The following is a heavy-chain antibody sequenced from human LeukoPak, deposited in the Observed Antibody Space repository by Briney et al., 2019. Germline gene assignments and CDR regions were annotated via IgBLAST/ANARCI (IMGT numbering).Heavy chain of an antibody. CDR3: ARDTPNSSGYYFDY. Sequence: SETLSLTCTVSGGSISRYYWSWVRQPPGKGLEWIGYIYYSGNANYNPSLNSRVTISVDTSKNQFSLKLSSVTAADTAVYYCARDTPNSSGYYFDYWGQGTLVTVSS. V-gene: IGHV4-59*01. CDR1: GGSISRYY. J-gene: IGHJ4*02. D-gene: IGHD3-22*01. CDR2: IYYSGNA.